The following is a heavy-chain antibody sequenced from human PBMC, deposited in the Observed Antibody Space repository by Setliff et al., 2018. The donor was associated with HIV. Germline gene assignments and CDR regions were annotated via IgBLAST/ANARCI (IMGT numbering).Heavy chain of an antibody. CDR2: IYSTDST. Sequence: SETLSLTCTVSGGSIDYYYWTWSRQPPGKGLEWMGYIYSTDSTNYNPSLQSRVDISMVASRNQFSFKVTSVTAADTAVDYCAKGAGGYGDYTFDHWGQGRQVTVSS. CDR1: GGSIDYYY. D-gene: IGHD4-17*01. J-gene: IGHJ4*02. CDR3: AKGAGGYGDYTFDH. V-gene: IGHV4-59*01.